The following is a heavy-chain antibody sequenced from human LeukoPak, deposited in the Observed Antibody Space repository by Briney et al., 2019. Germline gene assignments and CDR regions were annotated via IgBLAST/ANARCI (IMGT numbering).Heavy chain of an antibody. CDR1: GGSFSGYY. V-gene: IGHV4-34*01. CDR3: ARGRVIPGWFDP. CDR2: INHSGST. D-gene: IGHD2/OR15-2a*01. J-gene: IGHJ5*02. Sequence: PSETLSLTCAVYGGSFSGYYWSWIRQPPGKGLEWIGEINHSGSTNYNPSLKSRVTISVDTSKNQFYLKLSSVTAADMAVYYCARGRVIPGWFDPWGQGTLVTVSS.